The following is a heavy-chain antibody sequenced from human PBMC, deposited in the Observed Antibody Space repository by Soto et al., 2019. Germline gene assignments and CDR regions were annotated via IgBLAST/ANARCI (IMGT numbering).Heavy chain of an antibody. V-gene: IGHV4-4*02. CDR1: SGSISSSNW. J-gene: IGHJ3*02. CDR3: ARDPITVEASRDAFDI. D-gene: IGHD4-17*01. Sequence: SETLSLTCAVSSGSISSSNWWSWVRQPPGKGLEWIGEIYHSGSTNYNPSLKSRVTISVDKSKNQFSLKLSSVTAADTAVYYCARDPITVEASRDAFDIWGQGTMVTVSS. CDR2: IYHSGST.